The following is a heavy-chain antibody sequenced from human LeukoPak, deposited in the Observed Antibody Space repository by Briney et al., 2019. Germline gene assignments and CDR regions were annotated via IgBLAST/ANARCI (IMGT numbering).Heavy chain of an antibody. Sequence: ASVKVSCKASGYTFTAYYIHWVRQAPGRGLEWMGIINPSGGSTSYAQKFQGRVTMTRDTSTSTVYMELSSLRSEDTAVYYCASLTYYYDSSGYPAGVPWGQGTLVTVSS. J-gene: IGHJ5*02. D-gene: IGHD3-22*01. CDR2: INPSGGST. CDR1: GYTFTAYY. V-gene: IGHV1-46*01. CDR3: ASLTYYYDSSGYPAGVP.